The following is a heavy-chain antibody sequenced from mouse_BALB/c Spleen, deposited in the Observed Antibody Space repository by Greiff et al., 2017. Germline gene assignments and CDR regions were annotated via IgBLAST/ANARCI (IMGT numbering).Heavy chain of an antibody. J-gene: IGHJ3*01. V-gene: IGHV5-17*02. D-gene: IGHD1-1*01. CDR2: ISSGSSTI. CDR3: ARRYYGSSYGFAY. Sequence: EVQLQESGGGLVQPGGSRKLSCAASGFTFSSFGMHWVRQAPEKGLEWVAYISSGSSTIYYADTVKGRFTISRDNPKNTLFLQMTSLRSEDTAMYYCARRYYGSSYGFAYWGQGTLVTVSA. CDR1: GFTFSSFG.